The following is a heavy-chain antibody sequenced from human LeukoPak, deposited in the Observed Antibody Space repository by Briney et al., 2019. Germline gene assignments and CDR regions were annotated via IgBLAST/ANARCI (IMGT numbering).Heavy chain of an antibody. J-gene: IGHJ4*02. CDR2: ISGSGGST. CDR3: AKDIVVVPAAMFDY. V-gene: IGHV3-23*01. Sequence: GGSLRLSCAASGLTFGDYTMNWVRQAPGKGLEWVSAISGSGGSTYYADSVKGRFTISRDNSKNTLYLQMSSLRAEDTALYYCAKDIVVVPAAMFDYWGQGTLVTVSS. CDR1: GLTFGDYT. D-gene: IGHD2-2*01.